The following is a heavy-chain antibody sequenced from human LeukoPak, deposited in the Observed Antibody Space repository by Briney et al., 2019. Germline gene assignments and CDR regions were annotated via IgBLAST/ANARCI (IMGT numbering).Heavy chain of an antibody. CDR2: MNPNSGNT. CDR3: ARGGYGDYRYYYYGMDV. Sequence: ASVKVSCKASGYTFTSYDINWVRQATGQGLEWMGWMNPNSGNTGYAQKFQGRVTITRNTSISTAYMELSSLRSEDTAVYYCARGGYGDYRYYYYGMDVWGQGTTVTVSS. CDR1: GYTFTSYD. V-gene: IGHV1-8*03. J-gene: IGHJ6*02. D-gene: IGHD4-17*01.